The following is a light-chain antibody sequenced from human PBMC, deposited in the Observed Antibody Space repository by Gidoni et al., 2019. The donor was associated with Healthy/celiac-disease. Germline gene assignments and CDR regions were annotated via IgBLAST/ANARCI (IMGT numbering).Light chain of an antibody. CDR3: QQYGSSPWT. Sequence: ENVLTPSPGTLSVSPGERATLPCRASQSDSSSYLAWYQQKPGQAPRLLIYGASSRATGIPDRFSGSGSGTDFTLTISRLEPEDFAVYYCQQYGSSPWTFGQGTKVEIK. V-gene: IGKV3-20*01. CDR2: GAS. J-gene: IGKJ1*01. CDR1: QSDSSSY.